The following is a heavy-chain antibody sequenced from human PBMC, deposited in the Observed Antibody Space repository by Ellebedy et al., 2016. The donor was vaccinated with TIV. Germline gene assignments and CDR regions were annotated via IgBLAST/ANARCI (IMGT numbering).Heavy chain of an antibody. Sequence: GESLKISCAASGFTFSDYGIHWVRRAPGKGLEWVAVTSYDGSSKYYADSVKGRFTISRDNSKNTLYLQMNSLRAEDTAVYYCARDLRGGNSGPDYWGQGTLVTVSS. CDR3: ARDLRGGNSGPDY. D-gene: IGHD4-23*01. CDR2: TSYDGSSK. V-gene: IGHV3-30*03. J-gene: IGHJ4*02. CDR1: GFTFSDYG.